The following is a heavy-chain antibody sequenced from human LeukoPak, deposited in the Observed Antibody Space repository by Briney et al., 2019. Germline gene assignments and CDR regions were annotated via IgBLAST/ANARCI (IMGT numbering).Heavy chain of an antibody. CDR2: IIPILGIA. J-gene: IGHJ4*02. CDR3: ARDKAIEQNFDY. V-gene: IGHV1-69*04. Sequence: ASVKVSCKASGGTFSSYAISRVRQAPGQGLEWMGRIIPILGIANYAQKFQGRVTITADKSTSTAYMELSSLRSEDTAVYYCARDKAIEQNFDYWGQGTLVTVSS. CDR1: GGTFSSYA. D-gene: IGHD3-22*01.